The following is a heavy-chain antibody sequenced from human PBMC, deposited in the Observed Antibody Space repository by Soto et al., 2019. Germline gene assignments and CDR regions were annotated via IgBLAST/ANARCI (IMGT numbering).Heavy chain of an antibody. Sequence: EVQLLESGGGLVQPGGSLRLSCVASGFPFSNYYMDWVRQAPGKGLEWVAVISGSEDNIHYADSVKGRFTISRDNSMNTLYLQMNSLRADDTAIYYCAKDLHWFAMEVWGQGTTVTVSS. J-gene: IGHJ6*02. CDR2: ISGSEDNI. CDR1: GFPFSNYY. V-gene: IGHV3-23*01. CDR3: AKDLHWFAMEV. D-gene: IGHD3-10*01.